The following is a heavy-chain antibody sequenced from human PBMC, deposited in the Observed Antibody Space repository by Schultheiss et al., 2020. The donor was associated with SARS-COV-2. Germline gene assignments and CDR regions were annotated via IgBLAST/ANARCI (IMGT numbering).Heavy chain of an antibody. CDR2: ISYSGST. CDR1: GGSVSSGSYY. J-gene: IGHJ4*02. Sequence: SQTLSLTCTVSGGSVSSGSYYWSWIRQPPGKGLEWIGYISYSGSTNYNPSLKSRVTISVDTSKNQFSLKLSSVTAADTAVYYCARGMGSEWSGSYQYYFDYWGQGTLVTVSS. D-gene: IGHD1-26*01. CDR3: ARGMGSEWSGSYQYYFDY. V-gene: IGHV4-61*01.